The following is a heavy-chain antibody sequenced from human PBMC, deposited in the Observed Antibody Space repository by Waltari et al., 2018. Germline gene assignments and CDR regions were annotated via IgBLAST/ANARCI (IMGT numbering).Heavy chain of an antibody. CDR3: ARLWWTGNGFDP. Sequence: QITLKESGPRLVAPTQTLTLTCSLPGFSISASGVGVGWFRQPSGQALEWLVVISWDDTRRYRPSLKSRLTNTKDTSENPVVLSMANMGPVDTATYFCARLWWTGNGFDPWGPGTLVTVS. V-gene: IGHV2-5*02. CDR2: ISWDDTR. J-gene: IGHJ5*02. D-gene: IGHD2-21*01. CDR1: GFSISASGVG.